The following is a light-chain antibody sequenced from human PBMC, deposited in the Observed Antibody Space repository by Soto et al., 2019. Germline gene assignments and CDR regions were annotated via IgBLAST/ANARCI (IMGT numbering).Light chain of an antibody. V-gene: IGKV4-1*01. CDR3: QQFHSIPRT. CDR2: WAS. Sequence: DIVMTQSPDSLAVSLGERATINCKSSQSVLHISSNRNYLAWYQQKPGQPPKLLVYWASTRESGVPDRFSGSGSGTDFTLTISSLQAEDVAIYYCQQFHSIPRTFGQGTKVEIK. J-gene: IGKJ1*01. CDR1: QSVLHISSNRNY.